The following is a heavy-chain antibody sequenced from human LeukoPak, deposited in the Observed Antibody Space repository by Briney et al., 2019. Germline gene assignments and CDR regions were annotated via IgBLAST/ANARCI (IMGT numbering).Heavy chain of an antibody. D-gene: IGHD3-22*01. CDR2: IYSGGST. CDR3: AKGGYKYDSSGHNYFDS. Sequence: PGGSLRLSCTVSGFTVSSNSMSWVRQAPGKGLEWVSFIYSGGSTQYSDSVKGRFTISRDNSKNTLYLQMNSLRAEDTAVYYCAKGGYKYDSSGHNYFDSWGQGTLVTVSS. CDR1: GFTVSSNS. V-gene: IGHV3-53*01. J-gene: IGHJ4*02.